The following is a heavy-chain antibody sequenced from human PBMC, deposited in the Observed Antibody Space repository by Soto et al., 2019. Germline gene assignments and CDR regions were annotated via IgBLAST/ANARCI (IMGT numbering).Heavy chain of an antibody. CDR3: AKDQVYMRGVIQNWFEP. CDR2: ISGSGGST. Sequence: EVQLLESGGGLIQPGGSLRLSCEASGLTFSSYAMSWVRQAPGKGLEWVSAISGSGGSTYYADSVKGRYTISRDNSKNTLYLQMTSLRAEETAVYYCAKDQVYMRGVIQNWFEPWGEGTLVIVSP. D-gene: IGHD3-10*01. J-gene: IGHJ5*02. V-gene: IGHV3-23*01. CDR1: GLTFSSYA.